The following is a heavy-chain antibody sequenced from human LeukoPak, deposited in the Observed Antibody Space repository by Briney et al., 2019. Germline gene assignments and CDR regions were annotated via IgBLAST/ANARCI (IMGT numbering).Heavy chain of an antibody. CDR1: GYSFTTYH. Sequence: ASVKVSCKASGYSFTTYHINWVRQATGQGLEWMGWINPNSGGTNYAQKFQGRVTMTRDTSISTAYMELSRLRSDDTAVYYCARVYNWNYALGYWGQGTLVTVSS. J-gene: IGHJ4*02. CDR3: ARVYNWNYALGY. CDR2: INPNSGGT. D-gene: IGHD1-7*01. V-gene: IGHV1-2*02.